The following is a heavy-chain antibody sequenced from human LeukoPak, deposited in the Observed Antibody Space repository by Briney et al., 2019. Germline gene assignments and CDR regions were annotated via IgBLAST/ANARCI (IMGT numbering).Heavy chain of an antibody. J-gene: IGHJ3*02. CDR3: ARYSAYYDYVWGSYRKPSAFDI. V-gene: IGHV4-39*07. Sequence: SETLSLTCSVSGGSISSTGHYWGWLRQSPEMGLDWIGSIYSNGNTYYNPSVKSRVTMSVDTSKNQFSLKLSSVTAADTAVYYCARYSAYYDYVWGSYRKPSAFDIWGQGTMVTVSS. D-gene: IGHD3-16*02. CDR2: IYSNGNT. CDR1: GGSISSTGHY.